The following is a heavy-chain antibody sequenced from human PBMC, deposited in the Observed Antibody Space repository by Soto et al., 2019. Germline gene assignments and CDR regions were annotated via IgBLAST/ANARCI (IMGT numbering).Heavy chain of an antibody. V-gene: IGHV4-34*01. CDR1: GGSFSGYY. CDR3: ARGLYGDYPTVNYYYYYMDV. Sequence: PSETLSLTCAVYGGSFSGYYWSWIRQPPGKGLEWIGEINHSGSTNYNPSLKSRVTISVDTSKNQFSLKLSSVTAADTAVYYCARGLYGDYPTVNYYYYYMDVWGKGTTVTVSS. CDR2: INHSGST. D-gene: IGHD4-17*01. J-gene: IGHJ6*03.